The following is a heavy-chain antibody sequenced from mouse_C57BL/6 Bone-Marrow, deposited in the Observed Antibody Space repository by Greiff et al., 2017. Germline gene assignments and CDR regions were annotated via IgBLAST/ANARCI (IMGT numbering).Heavy chain of an antibody. CDR2: INPNNGGT. J-gene: IGHJ3*01. Sequence: VQLQQSGPELVKPGASVKMSCKASGYTFTDYNMHWVKQSHGKSLEWIGYINPNNGGTSYNQKFKGKATLTVNKSSSTAYMELRSLTSEDSAVYYCARYFTTVVEGFAYWGQGTLVTVSA. D-gene: IGHD1-1*01. CDR3: ARYFTTVVEGFAY. V-gene: IGHV1-22*01. CDR1: GYTFTDYN.